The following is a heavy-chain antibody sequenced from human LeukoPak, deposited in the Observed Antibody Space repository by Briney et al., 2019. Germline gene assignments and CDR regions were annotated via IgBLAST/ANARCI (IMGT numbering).Heavy chain of an antibody. CDR3: ARHGPHYDILTGYYGRRGFDY. CDR2: IYRSGTT. V-gene: IGHV4-39*01. Sequence: SETLSLTCSVSGGPISSSTYYWGWIRQSPGKGPEWIGTIYRSGTTYYNPSLKSRVTISLDTSKNQFSLKLSSVTAADTAVYHCARHGPHYDILTGYYGRRGFDYWGQGTLVTVSS. J-gene: IGHJ4*02. CDR1: GGPISSSTYY. D-gene: IGHD3-9*01.